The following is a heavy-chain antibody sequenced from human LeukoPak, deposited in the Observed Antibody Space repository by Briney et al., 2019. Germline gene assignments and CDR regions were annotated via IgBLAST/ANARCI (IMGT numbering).Heavy chain of an antibody. J-gene: IGHJ6*04. D-gene: IGHD3-10*02. CDR3: AELGITMIGGV. V-gene: IGHV3-21*01. Sequence: GGSLRLSCAASGFTFISYNMNWVRQAPGKGLEWVSSISSSSSSYKYYADSVKGRFTVSRDNAKNSLYLQMNSLRAEDTAVYYCAELGITMIGGVWGKGTTVTISS. CDR2: ISSSSSSYK. CDR1: GFTFISYN.